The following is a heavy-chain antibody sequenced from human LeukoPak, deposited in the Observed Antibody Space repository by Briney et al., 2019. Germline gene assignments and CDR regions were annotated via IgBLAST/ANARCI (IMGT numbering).Heavy chain of an antibody. CDR3: ARAGGYCSSTSCQLLGY. Sequence: GGSLRLSCAASGFTFSSYSMNWVRQAPGKGLEWVSSISSSSSYIYYADSVKGRFTISRDNAKYSLYLQMNSLRAEDTAVYYCARAGGYCSSTSCQLLGYWGQGTLVTVSS. D-gene: IGHD2-2*01. V-gene: IGHV3-21*01. CDR2: ISSSSSYI. J-gene: IGHJ4*02. CDR1: GFTFSSYS.